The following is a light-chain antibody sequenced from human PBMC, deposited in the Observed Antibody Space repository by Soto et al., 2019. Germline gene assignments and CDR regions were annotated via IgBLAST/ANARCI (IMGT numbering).Light chain of an antibody. CDR1: QAVPNN. J-gene: IGKJ4*01. Sequence: DIHLTQSPSFLSASVGYRFPITWLPIQAVPNNMAWYQQKPGKAPKLLIYAASSLQSGVPSSFSGSGSGTDFTLTISSLQPEDFATYDRQQSYSPPLTFGGGTKVDIK. V-gene: IGKV1-39*01. CDR2: AAS. CDR3: QQSYSPPLT.